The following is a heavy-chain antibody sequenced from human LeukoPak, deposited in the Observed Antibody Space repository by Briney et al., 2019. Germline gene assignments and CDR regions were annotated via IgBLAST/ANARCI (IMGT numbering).Heavy chain of an antibody. J-gene: IGHJ6*03. CDR1: GGSISGYY. D-gene: IGHD2-2*01. CDR2: IYTSGST. Sequence: SETLSLTCTVSGGSISGYYWSWIRQPAGKGLERIGRIYTSGSTNYNPSLKSRVTMSVDTSKNQFSLGLSSVTAADTAVYYCARVVPAARRYYYYMDVWGKGTTVTVSS. V-gene: IGHV4-4*07. CDR3: ARVVPAARRYYYYMDV.